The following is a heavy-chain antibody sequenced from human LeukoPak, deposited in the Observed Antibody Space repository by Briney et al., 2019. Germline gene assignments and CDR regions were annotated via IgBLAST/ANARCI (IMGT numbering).Heavy chain of an antibody. Sequence: GGSLSLSCVASGFPFSYYSMNWARPAPGKGLEGVSYINSISGEIWYADSVKGRFTISRDDAKNSLYLQMNSLRDEDTAVYYCARDDCYVFDYWGQGTLVTVSS. CDR1: GFPFSYYS. V-gene: IGHV3-48*02. CDR3: ARDDCYVFDY. J-gene: IGHJ4*02. D-gene: IGHD2-21*01. CDR2: INSISGEI.